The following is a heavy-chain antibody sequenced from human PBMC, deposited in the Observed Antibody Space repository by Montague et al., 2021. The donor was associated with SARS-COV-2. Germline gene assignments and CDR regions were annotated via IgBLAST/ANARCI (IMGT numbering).Heavy chain of an antibody. Sequence: SETLSLTCAVYGGSFSDYYWSWIRQPPGKGLDWIGEINHRGTSKYNTSLKSRVSISLDTSKNQFSLYLSSVTAADTAVYYCARGRQHFNMIVVVMTGGEYYFDYWGQGTLVTVSS. CDR2: INHRGTS. D-gene: IGHD3-22*01. J-gene: IGHJ4*02. V-gene: IGHV4-34*01. CDR1: GGSFSDYY. CDR3: ARGRQHFNMIVVVMTGGEYYFDY.